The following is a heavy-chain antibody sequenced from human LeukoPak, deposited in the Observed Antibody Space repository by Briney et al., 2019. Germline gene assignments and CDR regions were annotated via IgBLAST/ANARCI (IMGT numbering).Heavy chain of an antibody. V-gene: IGHV3-30-3*01. CDR1: GFTFSSYA. CDR3: AREDSSGYPTFDY. Sequence: GGSLRLSCAASGFTFSSYAMHWVRQAPGKGLEGVAVISYDGSNKYYADSVKGRFTISRDNSKNTLYLQMNSLRAEDTAVYYCAREDSSGYPTFDYWGQGTLVTVSS. D-gene: IGHD3-22*01. J-gene: IGHJ4*02. CDR2: ISYDGSNK.